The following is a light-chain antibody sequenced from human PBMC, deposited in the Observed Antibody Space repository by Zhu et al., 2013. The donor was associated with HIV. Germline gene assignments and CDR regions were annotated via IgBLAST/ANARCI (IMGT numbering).Light chain of an antibody. V-gene: IGKV3D-15*01. CDR1: QSVSSSY. J-gene: IGKJ1*01. Sequence: EIVLTQSPGTLSLSPGERATLSCRASQSVSSSYLAWYQQKPGQAPRLVIYDASTRATGIPARFSGSGSGAEFTLTISSLQSEDPAVYYCQHYNTWPWTFGQGTKVE. CDR2: DAS. CDR3: QHYNTWPWT.